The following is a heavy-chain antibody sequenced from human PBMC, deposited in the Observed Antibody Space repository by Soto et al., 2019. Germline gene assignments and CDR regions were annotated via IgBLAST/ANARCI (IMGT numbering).Heavy chain of an antibody. J-gene: IGHJ6*02. CDR1: GYTFTSYG. V-gene: IGHV1-18*01. D-gene: IGHD3-9*01. Sequence: QVQLVQSGAEVKKPGASVKVSCKASGYTFTSYGISWVRQAPGQGLEWMGWISAYNGNTNYAQKLQGRVTMTTDTSRSTAYMELRSLRSDDTAVYYCARDHDIGPYGRVYGMDVWGQGTTVTGSS. CDR2: ISAYNGNT. CDR3: ARDHDIGPYGRVYGMDV.